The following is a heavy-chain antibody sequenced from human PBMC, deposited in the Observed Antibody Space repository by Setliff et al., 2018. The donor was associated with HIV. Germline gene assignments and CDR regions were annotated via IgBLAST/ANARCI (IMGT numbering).Heavy chain of an antibody. Sequence: ETLSLTCAVSSGSFNDYYWAWLRQAPEKGLEWIGRIKSKTDGGTTDYAAPVKGRFTISRDDSKNTLYLQMNSLKTEDTAIYYCTTKPPAADFQHWGQGTLVTVSS. CDR1: SGSFNDYY. CDR3: TTKPPAADFQH. D-gene: IGHD2-2*01. V-gene: IGHV3-15*01. J-gene: IGHJ1*01. CDR2: IKSKTDGGTT.